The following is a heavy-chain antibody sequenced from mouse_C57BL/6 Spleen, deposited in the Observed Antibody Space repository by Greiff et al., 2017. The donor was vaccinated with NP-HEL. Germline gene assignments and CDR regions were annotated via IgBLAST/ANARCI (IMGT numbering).Heavy chain of an antibody. CDR3: ARSANLYFDY. CDR2: IDPSDSYT. D-gene: IGHD6-1*01. Sequence: VQLQQPGAELVMPGASVKLSCKASGYTFTSYWMHWVKQRPGQGLEWIGEIDPSDSYTNYNQKFKGKSTLTVDKSSSTAYMQLSSLTSEDSAVYYCARSANLYFDYWGQGTTLTVSS. J-gene: IGHJ2*01. V-gene: IGHV1-69*01. CDR1: GYTFTSYW.